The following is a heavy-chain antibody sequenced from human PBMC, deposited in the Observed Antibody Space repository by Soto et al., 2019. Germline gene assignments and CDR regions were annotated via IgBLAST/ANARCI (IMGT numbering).Heavy chain of an antibody. CDR2: ISYDVTNK. CDR3: AKDLRIAVAGTDYFDS. V-gene: IGHV3-30*18. CDR1: GFSFSSYG. J-gene: IGHJ4*02. D-gene: IGHD6-19*01. Sequence: QVQLVESGGGVVQPGRSLRLSCAASGFSFSSYGMHWVRQAPGKGLEWVAVISYDVTNKYYADSVKGRFTISRDNFKDTLELQINSLRAEDTGGDFWAKDLRIAVAGTDYFDSWGQGTLVTVSS.